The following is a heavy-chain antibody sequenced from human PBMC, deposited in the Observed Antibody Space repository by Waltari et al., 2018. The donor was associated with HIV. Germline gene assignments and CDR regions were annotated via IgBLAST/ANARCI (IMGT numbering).Heavy chain of an antibody. V-gene: IGHV3-48*03. CDR3: ARAFMIRGTGAFDI. CDR1: GLTFSSCE. Sequence: EAQAVDRAGGVVQLGGSLRLVCAASGLTFSSCELNWVRQGPGTGLELGLYISSSSIPRYFAVAVKCRFTMSRDNAKNSLYLRMNSLRAEDAAVYYCARAFMIRGTGAFDIWGQGTMVTVSS. J-gene: IGHJ3*02. D-gene: IGHD3-10*01. CDR2: ISSSSIPR.